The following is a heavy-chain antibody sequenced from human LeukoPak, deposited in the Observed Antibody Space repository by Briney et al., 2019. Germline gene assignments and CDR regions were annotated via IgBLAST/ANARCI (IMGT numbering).Heavy chain of an antibody. Sequence: SETLSLTCTVSGGSISSYYWSWVRQPAGKGLEWIGRIYTSGSTNYNPSLKSRVTMSVDTSKNQFSLKLSSVTAADTAVYYCARGPPVYYYYMDVWDKGTTVTVSS. CDR1: GGSISSYY. V-gene: IGHV4-4*07. CDR2: IYTSGST. J-gene: IGHJ6*03. CDR3: ARGPPVYYYYMDV.